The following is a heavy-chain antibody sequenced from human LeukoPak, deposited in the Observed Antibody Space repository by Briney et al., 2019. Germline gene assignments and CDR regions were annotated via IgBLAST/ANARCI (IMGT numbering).Heavy chain of an antibody. J-gene: IGHJ4*02. CDR2: IYHSGST. D-gene: IGHD6-19*01. CDR3: ARVFYSSGWHRFDY. CDR1: GGSISSGGYS. Sequence: SETLSLTCAVSGGSISSGGYSWSWIRQPPGKGLEWIGYIYHSGSTYYNPSLKSRVTISVDTSKNQFSLKLSSVTAADTAVYYCARVFYSSGWHRFDYWGQGTLVTVSS. V-gene: IGHV4-30-2*01.